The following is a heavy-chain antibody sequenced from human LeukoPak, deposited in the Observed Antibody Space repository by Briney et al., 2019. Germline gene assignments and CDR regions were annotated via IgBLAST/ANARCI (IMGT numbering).Heavy chain of an antibody. J-gene: IGHJ4*02. CDR1: GFTVSSNY. D-gene: IGHD3-10*01. CDR3: AKLLVRGVITNDY. V-gene: IGHV3-53*01. CDR2: IYSGGST. Sequence: GGSLRLSCAASGFTVSSNYMSWVRQAPGKGLEWVSVIYSGGSTYYADSVKGRFTISRDNSKNTLYLQMNSLRAEDTAVYYCAKLLVRGVITNDYWGRGTLVTVSS.